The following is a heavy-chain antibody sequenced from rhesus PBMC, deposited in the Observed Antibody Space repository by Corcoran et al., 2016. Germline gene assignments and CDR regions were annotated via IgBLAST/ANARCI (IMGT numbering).Heavy chain of an antibody. D-gene: IGHD3-16*01. Sequence: QVQLQESGPGLVKPSETLSLTCAVSGGSISSNYWHWIRQSPGKGMEWIGYIYGGSGSTSYNPSLKSRVTISTDTSKNQFSLRLSSVTAADTAVYYCARYQGGYSGSLTLDVWGRGVLVTVSS. CDR1: GGSISSNY. CDR2: IYGGSGST. J-gene: IGHJ5-2*02. V-gene: IGHV4-147*01. CDR3: ARYQGGYSGSLTLDV.